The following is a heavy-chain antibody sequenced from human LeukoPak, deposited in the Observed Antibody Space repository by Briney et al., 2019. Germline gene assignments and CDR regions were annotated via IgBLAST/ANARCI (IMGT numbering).Heavy chain of an antibody. V-gene: IGHV4-39*01. Sequence: SSETLSLTCTVSGGSISSSSYYWGWIRQPPGKGLEWIGSIYYSGSTYYNPSLKSRVTISVDTSKNQFSLKLSSVTAADTAVYYCARGQQLATFDYWGQGTLVTVSS. CDR1: GGSISSSSYY. CDR3: ARGQQLATFDY. D-gene: IGHD6-13*01. CDR2: IYYSGST. J-gene: IGHJ4*02.